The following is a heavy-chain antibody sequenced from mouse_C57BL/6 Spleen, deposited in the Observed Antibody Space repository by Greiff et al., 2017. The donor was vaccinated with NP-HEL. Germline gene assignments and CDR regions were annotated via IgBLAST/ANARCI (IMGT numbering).Heavy chain of an antibody. J-gene: IGHJ2*01. CDR3: ARSDGYYDAMDY. D-gene: IGHD2-3*01. CDR2: ISNGGGST. Sequence: EVKLVESGGGLVQPGGSLKLSCAASGFTFSDYYMYWVRQTPEKRLEWVAYISNGGGSTYYPDTVKGRFTISRDNAKNTLYLQMSRLKSEDTAMYYCARSDGYYDAMDYWGQGTTLTVSS. V-gene: IGHV5-12*01. CDR1: GFTFSDYY.